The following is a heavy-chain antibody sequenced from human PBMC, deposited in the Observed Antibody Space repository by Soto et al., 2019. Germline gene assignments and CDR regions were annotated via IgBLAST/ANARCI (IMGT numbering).Heavy chain of an antibody. CDR2: INPNSGGT. J-gene: IGHJ6*02. Sequence: ASVKVSCKASGYTFTGYYMHWVRRAPGQGLEWMGWINPNSGGTNYAQKFQGWVTMTRDTSISTAYMELSRLRSDDTAVYYCATHGGCSGGSCYSDYYYGMDVWGQGTTVTV. CDR3: ATHGGCSGGSCYSDYYYGMDV. D-gene: IGHD2-15*01. V-gene: IGHV1-2*04. CDR1: GYTFTGYY.